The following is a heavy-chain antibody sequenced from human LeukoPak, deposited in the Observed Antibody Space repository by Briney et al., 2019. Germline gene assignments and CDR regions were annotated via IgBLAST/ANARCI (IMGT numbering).Heavy chain of an antibody. V-gene: IGHV3-48*01. D-gene: IGHD1-26*01. CDR3: AKSPAGATLGSFDY. CDR1: GFTFSAYT. CDR2: IGSSDRNI. Sequence: GGSLRLSCAASGFTFSAYTMNWVRQAPGKGLEWISYIGSSDRNIYYADSVKGRFTISRDDAKNTLYLQMNSLRAEDTAVYYCAKSPAGATLGSFDYWGQGTLVTVSS. J-gene: IGHJ4*02.